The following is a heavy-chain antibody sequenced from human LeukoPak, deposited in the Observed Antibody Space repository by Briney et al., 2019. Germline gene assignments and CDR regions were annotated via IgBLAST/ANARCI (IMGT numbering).Heavy chain of an antibody. J-gene: IGHJ4*02. CDR1: GYIFTAYY. V-gene: IGHV1-2*06. CDR3: ARNYGDLDY. CDR2: IHPSSGGT. D-gene: IGHD4-17*01. Sequence: GASVKVSCKASGYIFTAYYIHWVRQAPGQGLEWVGRIHPSSGGTEYAQNFQGRVTVTRDTSITTAYMELNRLTSDDTAVCYCARNYGDLDYWGQGTLVTVSS.